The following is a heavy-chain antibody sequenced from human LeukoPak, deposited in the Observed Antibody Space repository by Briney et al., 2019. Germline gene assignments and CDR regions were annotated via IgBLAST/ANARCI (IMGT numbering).Heavy chain of an antibody. CDR1: GGSFSSDNYF. Sequence: SETLSLTCTVSGGSFSSDNYFWGWIRQPPGTGLEWIGTIYYSGSTYYNPSLKSRVAISVDTSTSQFSLKLSSVTAADTAVYSCARHVRYYGMDVWGQGTTVTVSS. CDR3: ARHVRYYGMDV. J-gene: IGHJ6*02. CDR2: IYYSGST. V-gene: IGHV4-39*01.